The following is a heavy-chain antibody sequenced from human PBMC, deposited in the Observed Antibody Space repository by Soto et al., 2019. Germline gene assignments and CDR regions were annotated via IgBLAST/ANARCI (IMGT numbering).Heavy chain of an antibody. J-gene: IGHJ4*02. CDR2: ISSSSSTI. CDR3: ASQSSEWLLFAS. V-gene: IGHV3-48*01. D-gene: IGHD5-12*01. CDR1: GFTFSSYS. Sequence: EVQLVESGGGLVQPGGSLRLSCAASGFTFSSYSMNWVRQAPGKGLEWVSYISSSSSTIYYADSVKGRFTISRDNAKNSLDLQRNSPRAEDTAVYYCASQSSEWLLFASWGQGTLVTVSS.